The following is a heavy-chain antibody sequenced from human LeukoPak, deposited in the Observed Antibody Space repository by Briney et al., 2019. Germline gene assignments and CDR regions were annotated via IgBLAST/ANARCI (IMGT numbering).Heavy chain of an antibody. CDR2: ISWNSGSI. CDR1: GFTFDDYA. D-gene: IGHD2-15*01. V-gene: IGHV3-9*01. CDR3: AKDIGGGVAAILDY. Sequence: SLRLSCAASGFTFDDYAMHWVRQAPGKGLEWVSGISWNSGSIGYADSVKGRFTISRDNAKNSLYLQMNSLRAEDTALYYCAKDIGGGVAAILDYWGQGTLVTVSS. J-gene: IGHJ4*02.